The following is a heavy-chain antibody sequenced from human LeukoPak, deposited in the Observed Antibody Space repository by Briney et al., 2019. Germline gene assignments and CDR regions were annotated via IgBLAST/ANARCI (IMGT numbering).Heavy chain of an antibody. CDR3: ARGAYYGSGSYYPPPYYMDV. CDR2: IIPIFGTA. Sequence: GASVKVSCKASGGTFSSYAISWVRQAPGQGLQWMGGIIPIFGTANYAQKFQGRVTITADESTSTAYMELSSLRSEDTAVYYCARGAYYGSGSYYPPPYYMDVWGKGTTVTISS. V-gene: IGHV1-69*13. CDR1: GGTFSSYA. D-gene: IGHD3-10*01. J-gene: IGHJ6*03.